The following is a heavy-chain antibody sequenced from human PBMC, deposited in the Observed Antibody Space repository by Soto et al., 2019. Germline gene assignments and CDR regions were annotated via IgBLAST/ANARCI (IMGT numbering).Heavy chain of an antibody. CDR2: ISGSGGST. Sequence: EVQLLESGGGLVQPGGSLRLSCAASGFTFSSYAMSWVRQAPGKGLEWVSAISGSGGSTYYADSVKGRFTISRDNSQNTLYLQMNSLRAEDTAVYYCAKDLDYYDSAPRLDIWGQGTMVTVAS. CDR1: GFTFSSYA. J-gene: IGHJ3*02. D-gene: IGHD3-22*01. V-gene: IGHV3-23*01. CDR3: AKDLDYYDSAPRLDI.